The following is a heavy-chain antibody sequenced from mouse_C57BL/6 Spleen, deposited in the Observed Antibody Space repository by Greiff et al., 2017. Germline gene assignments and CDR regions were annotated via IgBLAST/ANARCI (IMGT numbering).Heavy chain of an antibody. D-gene: IGHD1-1*01. CDR1: GYAFSSYW. Sequence: QVQLQQSGAELVKPGASVKISCKASGYAFSSYWMNWVKQRPGKGLEWIGQIYPGDGDTNYNGKFKGKATLTADKSSSTASMQLSSLTSEDSAVYYCAREGFITTVVATSWYFDVWGTGTTVTVSS. CDR3: AREGFITTVVATSWYFDV. CDR2: IYPGDGDT. J-gene: IGHJ1*03. V-gene: IGHV1-80*01.